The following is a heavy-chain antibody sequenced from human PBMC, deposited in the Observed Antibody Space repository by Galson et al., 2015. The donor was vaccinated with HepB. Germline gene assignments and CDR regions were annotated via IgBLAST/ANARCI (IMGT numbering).Heavy chain of an antibody. CDR2: ISGSGVST. D-gene: IGHD5-18*01. V-gene: IGHV3-23*01. J-gene: IGHJ4*02. Sequence: RLSCAASGFTFSNYAMSWVRQAPGKGLEWVSVISGSGVSTYYADSVKGRFTISRDNPKNTLYVQMNSLRAEDTAVYYCAKRGFSYGLTSGSYDFWGQGTLVTVSS. CDR3: AKRGFSYGLTSGSYDF. CDR1: GFTFSNYA.